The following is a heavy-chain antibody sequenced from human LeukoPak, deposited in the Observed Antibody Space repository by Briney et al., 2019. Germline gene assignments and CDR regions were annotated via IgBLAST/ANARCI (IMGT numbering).Heavy chain of an antibody. CDR2: TYYRSKWYN. V-gene: IGHV6-1*01. CDR1: GVSISNYY. CDR3: ARGSGSSGWDPYYYYGMDV. J-gene: IGHJ6*02. D-gene: IGHD6-19*01. Sequence: SETLSLTCTVSGVSISNYYWSWIRQSPSRGLEWLGRTYYRSKWYNDYAVSVKSRITINPDTSKNQFSLQLNSVTPEDTAVYYCARGSGSSGWDPYYYYGMDVWGQGTTVTVSS.